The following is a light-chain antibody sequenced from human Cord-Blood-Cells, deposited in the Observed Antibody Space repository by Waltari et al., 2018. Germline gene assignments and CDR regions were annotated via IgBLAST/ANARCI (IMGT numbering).Light chain of an antibody. J-gene: IGLJ2*01. CDR1: SSAVGSYNL. CDR2: EGS. CDR3: CSYAGSSTFVV. V-gene: IGLV2-23*03. Sequence: QSDLTQPSSVSGSPGQSLPISCTGTSSAVGSYNLVSWYQQHPGKAHKLMIYEGSKRPSGVSNRFSGSKSGNTASLTISGLQAEDEADYYCCSYAGSSTFVVFGGGTKLTVL.